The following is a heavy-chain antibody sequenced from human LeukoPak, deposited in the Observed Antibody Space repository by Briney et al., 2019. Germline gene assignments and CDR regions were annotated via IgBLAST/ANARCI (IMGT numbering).Heavy chain of an antibody. V-gene: IGHV3-23*01. J-gene: IGHJ4*02. CDR2: ISGSGGST. CDR3: AKDHDYGGRRDY. D-gene: IGHD4-23*01. CDR1: GFTFSSYA. Sequence: GGSLRLSCGASGFTFSSYAMSWVRQAPGKGLEWVSAISGSGGSTYYADSVKGRFTISRDNSKNTLYLQMNSLRAEDTAVYYCAKDHDYGGRRDYWGQGTLVTVSS.